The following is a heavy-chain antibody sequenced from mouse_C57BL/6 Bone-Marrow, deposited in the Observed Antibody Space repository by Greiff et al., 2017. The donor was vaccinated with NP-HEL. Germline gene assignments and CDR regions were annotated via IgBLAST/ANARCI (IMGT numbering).Heavy chain of an antibody. CDR1: GFTFSDYG. V-gene: IGHV5-17*01. CDR3: AREGPYYGSSYGYFDV. CDR2: ISSGSSTI. D-gene: IGHD1-1*01. J-gene: IGHJ1*03. Sequence: EVQGVESGGGLVKPGGSLKLSCAASGFTFSDYGMHWVPQAPEKGLEWVAYISSGSSTIYYADTVKGRFTISRDNAKNTLFLQMTSLRSEDTAMYYCAREGPYYGSSYGYFDVWGTGTTVTVSS.